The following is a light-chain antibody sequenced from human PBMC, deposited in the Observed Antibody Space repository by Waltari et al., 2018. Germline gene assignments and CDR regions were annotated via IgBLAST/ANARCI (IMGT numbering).Light chain of an antibody. Sequence: DIQMTQSPSTLSASVGDRVTITCRASQSISSWLAWYQQKPGKAPKLLIYKASSLQSGVPSRFSCSVSGTEFTLTISSLHPDDFATYYCQQYNSYPWTFGQGTKVEIK. CDR2: KAS. CDR1: QSISSW. CDR3: QQYNSYPWT. J-gene: IGKJ1*01. V-gene: IGKV1-5*03.